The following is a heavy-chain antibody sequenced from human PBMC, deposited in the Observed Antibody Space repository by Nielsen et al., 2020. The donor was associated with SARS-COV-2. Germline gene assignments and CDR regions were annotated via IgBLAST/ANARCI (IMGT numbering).Heavy chain of an antibody. V-gene: IGHV1-46*01. CDR1: GYTFTGYY. CDR3: ARLGSGRGPGEY. J-gene: IGHJ4*02. D-gene: IGHD6-19*01. CDR2: INPSGGST. Sequence: ASVKVSCKASGYTFTGYYMHWVRQAPGQGLEWMGIINPSGGSTSYAQKFQGRVTMTRDTSTTTVYMELSSLRSEDTALYYCARLGSGRGPGEYWGQGTLVTVSS.